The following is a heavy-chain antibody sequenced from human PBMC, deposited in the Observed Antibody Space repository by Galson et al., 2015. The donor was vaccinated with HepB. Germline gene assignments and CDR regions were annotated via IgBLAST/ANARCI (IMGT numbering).Heavy chain of an antibody. CDR2: IIPMSGRT. CDR3: ANLIGESVSYRDN. J-gene: IGHJ4*02. V-gene: IGHV1-69*06. Sequence: SVKVSCKASGGTFSSSTFNWVRQAPGQGLEWMGEIIPMSGRTNYAQNFQGRLTITADKSTSTAYMELSSLRFEDTAVYYCANLIGESVSYRDNWGQGSLVTVSS. CDR1: GGTFSSST. D-gene: IGHD3-16*02.